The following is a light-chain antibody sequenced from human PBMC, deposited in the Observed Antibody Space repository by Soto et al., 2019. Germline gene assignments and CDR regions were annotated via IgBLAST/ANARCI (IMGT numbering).Light chain of an antibody. Sequence: DIQVTQSPSSVSASVGDRVTITCRASQYIAGYLAWYQHKPGRAPELLIHAASSLQSGVPSRFSGSGSGTDFTLTINSLQPEDFETYYCQQAYSFPITFGQGTRLEIK. CDR1: QYIAGY. CDR3: QQAYSFPIT. CDR2: AAS. J-gene: IGKJ5*01. V-gene: IGKV1D-12*01.